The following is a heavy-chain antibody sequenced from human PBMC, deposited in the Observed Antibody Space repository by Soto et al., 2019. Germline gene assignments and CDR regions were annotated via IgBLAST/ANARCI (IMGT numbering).Heavy chain of an antibody. D-gene: IGHD6-13*01. CDR1: GGSFSGYY. Sequence: PSETLSLTCAVYGGSFSGYYWSWIRQPPGKGLEWIGEINHSGSTNYNPSLKSRVTISVDTSKNQFSLKLSSVTAADTAVYYCARSSGRYSSSWTSRYYYGMDVWGQGTTVTVSS. CDR3: ARSSGRYSSSWTSRYYYGMDV. CDR2: INHSGST. J-gene: IGHJ6*02. V-gene: IGHV4-34*01.